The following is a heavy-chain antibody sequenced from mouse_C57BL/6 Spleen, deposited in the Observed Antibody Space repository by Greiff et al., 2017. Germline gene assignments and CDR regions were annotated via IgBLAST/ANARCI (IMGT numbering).Heavy chain of an antibody. J-gene: IGHJ1*03. CDR2: IDPETGGT. CDR3: TRWGSWYVDV. Sequence: QVQLQPSGAELVRPGASVTLSRQASGYTFTDYEMHWVKQTPVHGLEWIGAIDPETGGTAYNQKFKGKAILTADKSSSTAYLELRRLTSEDSAYYYCTRWGSWYVDVWGTGTAVTVSS. V-gene: IGHV1-15*01. D-gene: IGHD3-1*01. CDR1: GYTFTDYE.